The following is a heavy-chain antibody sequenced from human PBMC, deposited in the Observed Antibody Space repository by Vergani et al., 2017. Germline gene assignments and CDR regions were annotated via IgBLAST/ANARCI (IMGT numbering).Heavy chain of an antibody. CDR1: GGSISSGGYY. D-gene: IGHD5-18*01. J-gene: IGHJ3*02. CDR2: IYYSGST. V-gene: IGHV4-31*03. Sequence: QVQLQESGPGLVKPSQTLSLTCTVSGGSISSGGYYWSWIRQHPGKGLEWIGYIYYSGSTYYNPSLQSRVTISVDTSKNQFSLKLSSVTAADTAVYYCARDGYSPKDAFDIWGQGTMVTVSS. CDR3: ARDGYSPKDAFDI.